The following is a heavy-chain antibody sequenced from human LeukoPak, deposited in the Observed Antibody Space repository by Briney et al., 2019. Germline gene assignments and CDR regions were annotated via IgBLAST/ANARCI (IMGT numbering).Heavy chain of an antibody. D-gene: IGHD1-26*01. CDR3: AKAMGATLSDY. J-gene: IGHJ4*02. Sequence: GGSLRLSCAASGFTFSSYAMSWVRQAPGKGLEWVSGISGSGGSTYYADSVKGRFTISRDNSKNTLYLQMNSLRAGDTAVYYCAKAMGATLSDYWGQGTLVTVSS. CDR2: ISGSGGST. V-gene: IGHV3-23*01. CDR1: GFTFSSYA.